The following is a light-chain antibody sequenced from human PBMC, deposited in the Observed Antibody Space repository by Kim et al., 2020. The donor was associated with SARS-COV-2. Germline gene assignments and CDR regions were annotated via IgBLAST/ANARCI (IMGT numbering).Light chain of an antibody. J-gene: IGLJ1*01. V-gene: IGLV1-40*01. Sequence: QSVLTQPPSVSGAPGQRVTISCTGSSSNIGACYDVHWYQQLPGTAPKLLIYGNSNRPSGVPDRFSGSKSGTSASLAITGLQAEDEADYYCQSYGSSLSGYVFGTGTKVTVL. CDR3: QSYGSSLSGYV. CDR1: SSNIGACYD. CDR2: GNS.